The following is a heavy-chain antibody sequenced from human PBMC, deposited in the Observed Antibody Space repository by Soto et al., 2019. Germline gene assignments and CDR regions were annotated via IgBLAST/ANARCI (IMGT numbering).Heavy chain of an antibody. CDR2: INPDNGNT. V-gene: IGHV1-3*01. CDR3: ARGIATGQLDP. Sequence: ASVKVSCKASGYTFTRYTMNWVRQAPGQRLEWMGWINPDNGNTKSSQKFQDRVIITRDTSASTAYMDLSSLRPEDTAVYYCARGIATGQLDPWGQGTLVTVSS. CDR1: GYTFTRYT. J-gene: IGHJ5*02. D-gene: IGHD2-15*01.